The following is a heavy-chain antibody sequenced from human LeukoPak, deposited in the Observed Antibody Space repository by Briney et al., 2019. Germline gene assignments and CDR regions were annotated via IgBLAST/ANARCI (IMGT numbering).Heavy chain of an antibody. CDR3: ARGNGEATREAFDI. D-gene: IGHD4-17*01. Sequence: PSETLSLTCTVSGGSFSSYYWSWIRQPAGKGLEWIGRIYSSGISYYNPSLKSRVTMSVDTSKNQFSLKLSSVTAADTAVYYCARGNGEATREAFDIWGLGTMVTVSS. CDR2: IYSSGIS. V-gene: IGHV4-4*07. CDR1: GGSFSSYY. J-gene: IGHJ3*02.